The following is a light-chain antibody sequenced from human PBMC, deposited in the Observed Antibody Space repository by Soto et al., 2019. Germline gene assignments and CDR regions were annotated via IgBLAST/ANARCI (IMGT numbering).Light chain of an antibody. CDR3: SSYTSSSTLYV. Sequence: QSVLTQPASVSGSPGQSITISCTGTSSDVGAYNSVSWLQQHPGKAPKLMIYDVSHRPSVVSNRFSGCKSGHSASLTISGPQAGDEADYYCSSYTSSSTLYVFGTGTKVNVL. V-gene: IGLV2-14*01. CDR2: DVS. CDR1: SSDVGAYNS. J-gene: IGLJ1*01.